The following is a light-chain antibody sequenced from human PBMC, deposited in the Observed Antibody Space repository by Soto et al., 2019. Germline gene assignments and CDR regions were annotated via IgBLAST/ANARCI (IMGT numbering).Light chain of an antibody. CDR1: QSVSSSY. CDR3: QPYGSSPA. J-gene: IGKJ4*01. V-gene: IGKV3-20*01. Sequence: GLTQYPGTLSLSPGERATLSCRASQSVSSSYLAWYQQKPGQAPRLLIYGASSRATGIPDRFSGSGSGTDFTLTISRLEPEDFAVYYCQPYGSSPAFCGGAKV. CDR2: GAS.